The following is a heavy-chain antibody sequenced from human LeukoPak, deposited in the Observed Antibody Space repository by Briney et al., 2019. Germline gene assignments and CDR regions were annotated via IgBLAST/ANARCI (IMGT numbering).Heavy chain of an antibody. Sequence: SETLSLTCTVSGGSISSGGYYWSWIRQHPGKGLEWIGYIYYSGSTYYNPSLKSRVTISVDTSKNQFSLKLSSVTAADTAVYYCARDRAFWSGGDYYYYGMDAWGQGTTVTVSS. CDR3: ARDRAFWSGGDYYYYGMDA. V-gene: IGHV4-31*03. CDR2: IYYSGST. J-gene: IGHJ6*02. CDR1: GGSISSGGYY. D-gene: IGHD3-3*01.